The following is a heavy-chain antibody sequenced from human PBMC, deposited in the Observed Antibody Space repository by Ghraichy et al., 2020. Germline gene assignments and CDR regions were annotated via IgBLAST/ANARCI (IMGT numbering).Heavy chain of an antibody. CDR3: TRHTYDYDSSGTFWGESGMDG. CDR1: GFTFNTYW. D-gene: IGHD3-22*01. J-gene: IGHJ6*02. V-gene: IGHV3-74*01. CDR2: VNPSGSDR. Sequence: GGSLRLSCAASGFTFNTYWMHWVRQAPGKGLMWVSRVNPSGSDRKYADSVKGRFTISRDNAKNTLFLQMNSLRAEDTGVYYCTRHTYDYDSSGTFWGESGMDGWGQGTTVTVS.